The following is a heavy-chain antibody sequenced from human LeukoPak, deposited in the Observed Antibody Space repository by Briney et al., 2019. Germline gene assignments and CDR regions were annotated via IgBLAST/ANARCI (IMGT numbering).Heavy chain of an antibody. D-gene: IGHD3-16*01. Sequence: PGGSLRLSCADSGFTFSDYYMTWVRQAPGKGLECLSYISSSGGTTFYIDSVKGRFTISRDNTKSSLYLQMNGLSAEDTAVYCARWGSPTVDAFDVWGQGTVVTVSS. CDR3: ARWGSPTVDAFDV. CDR2: ISSSGGTT. V-gene: IGHV3-11*01. CDR1: GFTFSDYY. J-gene: IGHJ3*01.